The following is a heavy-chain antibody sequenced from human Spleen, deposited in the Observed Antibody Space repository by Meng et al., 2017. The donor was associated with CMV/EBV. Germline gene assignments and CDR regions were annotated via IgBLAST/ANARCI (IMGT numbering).Heavy chain of an antibody. CDR1: GFTFNNYA. CDR3: AREYCSSTSCYPWVYFDY. J-gene: IGHJ4*02. V-gene: IGHV3-23*01. CDR2: ISDSGGST. Sequence: GESLKISCAASGFTFNNYAMSWVRQAPGKGLEWVSTISDSGGSTFYADSVKGRFTISRDNTKNSLYLQMNSLRAEDTAVYYCAREYCSSTSCYPWVYFDYWGQGTLVTVSS. D-gene: IGHD2-2*01.